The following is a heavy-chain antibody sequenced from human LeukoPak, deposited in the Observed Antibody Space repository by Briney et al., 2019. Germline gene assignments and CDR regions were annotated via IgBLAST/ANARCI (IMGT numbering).Heavy chain of an antibody. Sequence: SVKVSCKASRGTFSRYAISWVRQAAGQGLEWMGGIIPIFDTANYAQKFQGRVNINADVSTSTAYMEVSSLRSEDPAVYYCARAYSGYDFFDYWGQGILVTVSS. CDR1: RGTFSRYA. D-gene: IGHD5-12*01. CDR2: IIPIFDTA. J-gene: IGHJ4*02. CDR3: ARAYSGYDFFDY. V-gene: IGHV1-69*13.